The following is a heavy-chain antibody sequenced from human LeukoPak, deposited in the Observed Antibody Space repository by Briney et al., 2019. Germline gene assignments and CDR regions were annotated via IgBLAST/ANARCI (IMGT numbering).Heavy chain of an antibody. CDR1: GFIFSTYA. D-gene: IGHD2-15*01. J-gene: IGHJ3*02. CDR2: ISFDATNK. V-gene: IGHV3-30-3*01. CDR3: ARDKADCRGGHCYSDAFIS. Sequence: GGSLRLSCAASGFIFSTYAMHWVRQAPGKGLEWVAVISFDATNKFYADSVKGRFTISRDNSKNTLYLQMNSLRAEDTAVYYCARDKADCRGGHCYSDAFISGAKGQRSPSLQ.